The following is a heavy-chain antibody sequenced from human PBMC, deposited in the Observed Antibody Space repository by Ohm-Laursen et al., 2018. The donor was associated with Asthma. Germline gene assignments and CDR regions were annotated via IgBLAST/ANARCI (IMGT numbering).Heavy chain of an antibody. Sequence: SLRLSCAASGFTFRTYAMHWVRQAPGKGLEWVAGISNDGSNKYYADSVKGRFTISRDNSKNTLYLQMNSLRAEDTAVYYCARGLIYDFWSGYYPRGSGGSDYWGQGTLVTVSS. D-gene: IGHD3-3*01. CDR2: ISNDGSNK. V-gene: IGHV3-30-3*01. CDR1: GFTFRTYA. CDR3: ARGLIYDFWSGYYPRGSGGSDY. J-gene: IGHJ4*02.